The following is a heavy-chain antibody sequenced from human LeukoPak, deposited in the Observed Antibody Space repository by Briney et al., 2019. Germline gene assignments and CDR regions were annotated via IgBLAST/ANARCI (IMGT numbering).Heavy chain of an antibody. CDR3: ARAYSNYEYYYYYYVDV. CDR1: GGSISSYY. V-gene: IGHV4-59*01. J-gene: IGHJ6*03. CDR2: IYYSGST. Sequence: SETLSLTCTVSGGSISSYYWSWIRQPPGKGLEWIGYIYYSGSTNYNPSLKSRVTISVDTSRNQFSLKLSSVTAADTAVYYCARAYSNYEYYYYYYVDVWGKGTTVTVSS. D-gene: IGHD4-11*01.